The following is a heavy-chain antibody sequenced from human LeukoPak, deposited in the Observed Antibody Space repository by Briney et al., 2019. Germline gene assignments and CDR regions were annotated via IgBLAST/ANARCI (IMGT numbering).Heavy chain of an antibody. CDR1: GFIFSSYA. CDR2: ISYDGNTR. V-gene: IGHV3-30*01. Sequence: GGSLRLSCAGSGFIFSSYAMHWGRHAPGKGLEWVAVISYDGNTRFYADSVKCRFTISRDNSKNTVFLQMTSLRAEATAVYYCAREFQIVGSSSLDYWGKGTLVTVSS. D-gene: IGHD1-26*01. CDR3: AREFQIVGSSSLDY. J-gene: IGHJ4*02.